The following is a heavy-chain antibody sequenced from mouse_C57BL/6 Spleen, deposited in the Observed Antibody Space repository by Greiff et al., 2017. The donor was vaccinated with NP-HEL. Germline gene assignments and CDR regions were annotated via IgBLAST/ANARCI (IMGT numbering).Heavy chain of an antibody. CDR1: GFTFSSYA. CDR3: ALGRGNYDD. CDR2: ISDGGSYT. V-gene: IGHV5-4*03. Sequence: EVKLMESGGGLVKPGGSLKLSCAASGFTFSSYAMSWVRQTPEKRLEWVATISDGGSYTYYPDNVKDRFTISRDNAKNNLYLQMSHLKSEDTAVYYCALGRGNYDDWGQGTLVTVSA. D-gene: IGHD2-1*01. J-gene: IGHJ3*01.